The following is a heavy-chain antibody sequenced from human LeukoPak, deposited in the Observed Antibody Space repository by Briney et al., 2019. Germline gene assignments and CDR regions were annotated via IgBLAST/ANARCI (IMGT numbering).Heavy chain of an antibody. CDR3: ARDRTSEMATMVALDY. CDR2: IIPIFGTA. V-gene: IGHV1-69*05. Sequence: TFISYAXXXVRQAPGQGLXXXGXIIPIFGTANYAQKFQGRVTITTDESTSTAYMELSSLRSEDTAVYYCARDRTSEMATMVALDYWGQGTLVTVSS. CDR1: TFISYA. J-gene: IGHJ4*02. D-gene: IGHD5-24*01.